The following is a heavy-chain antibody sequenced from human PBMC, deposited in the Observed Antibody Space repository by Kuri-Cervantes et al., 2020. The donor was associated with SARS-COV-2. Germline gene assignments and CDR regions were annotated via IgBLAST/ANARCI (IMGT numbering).Heavy chain of an antibody. CDR3: ARDLSISSSTQYYYYYYGMDV. Sequence: GESLKISCAASGFTFSSYAMSRVRQAPGKGLEWVSAISGSGGSTYYADSVKGRFTISRDNSKNTLYLQMNSLRAEDTAVYYCARDLSISSSTQYYYYYYGMDVWGQGTTVTVSS. V-gene: IGHV3-23*01. J-gene: IGHJ6*02. CDR1: GFTFSSYA. D-gene: IGHD6-6*01. CDR2: ISGSGGST.